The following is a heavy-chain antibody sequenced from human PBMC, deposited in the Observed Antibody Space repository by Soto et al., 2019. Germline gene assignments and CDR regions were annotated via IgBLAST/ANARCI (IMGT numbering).Heavy chain of an antibody. CDR1: GYTFTSYY. Sequence: ASVKVSCKASGYTFTSYYMHWVRQAPGQGLEWMGIIYPGGVNIGYAQKFKGRVTMTKDTSTSTVYMELNSLTSEDTAVYYCARDRGWAARFWGFDPWGQGTLVTVSS. D-gene: IGHD3-16*01. CDR3: ARDRGWAARFWGFDP. J-gene: IGHJ5*02. V-gene: IGHV1-46*03. CDR2: IYPGGVNI.